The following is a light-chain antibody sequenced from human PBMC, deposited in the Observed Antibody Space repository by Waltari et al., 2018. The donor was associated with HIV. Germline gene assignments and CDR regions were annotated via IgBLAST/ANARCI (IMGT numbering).Light chain of an antibody. CDR3: GSWDSSLSALV. Sequence: QSVLTQPPSVSAAPGQKVTISCSGSSSNIANNFVSWYHQLPGTAPKLLSYDDTRPPAGIPDRFSGSKSGASATLGITGLQTGDEADYYCGSWDSSLSALVFGGGTKLTVL. CDR2: DDT. V-gene: IGLV1-51*01. CDR1: SSNIANNF. J-gene: IGLJ2*01.